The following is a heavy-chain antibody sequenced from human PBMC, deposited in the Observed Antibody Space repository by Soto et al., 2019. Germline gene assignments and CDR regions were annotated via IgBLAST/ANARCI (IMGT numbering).Heavy chain of an antibody. D-gene: IGHD4-17*01. J-gene: IGHJ5*02. CDR2: MNPNSGNT. V-gene: IGHV1-8*01. Sequence: QVQLVQSGAEVKKPGASVKVSCKASGYTFTSYDFNWVRQATGQGLEWMGWMNPNSGNTGYTRKFQSRVTMTRNTSISTAYMELSSLTSEDTAVYYCARTVTTGGYWFDPWGQGTLVTVSS. CDR3: ARTVTTGGYWFDP. CDR1: GYTFTSYD.